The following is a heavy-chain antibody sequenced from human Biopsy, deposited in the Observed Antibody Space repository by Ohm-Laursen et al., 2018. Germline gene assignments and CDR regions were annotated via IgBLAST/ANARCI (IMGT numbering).Heavy chain of an antibody. Sequence: PSETLSLTCGVSGASIKSFYWSWIRQSPGKGLQWIAFISHTGYTSYNPSLKSRVTISVDTSKSQFSLKLTSATVGDTAVYYCAGSRNDLGGMYFDSWGQGSLVTVSS. J-gene: IGHJ4*02. CDR2: ISHTGYT. V-gene: IGHV4-4*09. CDR3: AGSRNDLGGMYFDS. CDR1: GASIKSFY.